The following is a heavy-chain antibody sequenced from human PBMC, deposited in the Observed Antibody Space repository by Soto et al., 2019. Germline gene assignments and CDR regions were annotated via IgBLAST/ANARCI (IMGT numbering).Heavy chain of an antibody. CDR2: IYYSGST. CDR3: ARRGSYPNWFDP. V-gene: IGHV4-30-4*02. Sequence: SDTLSLTXTVSGVSISSGDYYWSWIRQPPGKGLEWIGYIYYSGSTYYNPSLKSRVTISVDTSKNQFSLKLSSVTAADTAVYYCARRGSYPNWFDPWGQGTLVTVSS. D-gene: IGHD1-26*01. CDR1: GVSISSGDYY. J-gene: IGHJ5*02.